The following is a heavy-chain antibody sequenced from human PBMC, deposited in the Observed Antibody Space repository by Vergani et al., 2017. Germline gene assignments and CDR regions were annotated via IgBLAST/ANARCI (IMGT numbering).Heavy chain of an antibody. CDR2: IYHSGST. Sequence: QVQLQESGPGLVKPSETLSLTCTVSGYSISSGYYWGWIRQPPGKGLEWIGSIYHSGSTYYNPSLKSRVTVSVDTSKSQFSLTLTSATAADTAVYYCARAYGANSGSRFDLWGQGALVTVSS. CDR3: ARAYGANSGSRFDL. V-gene: IGHV4-38-2*02. CDR1: GYSISSGYY. J-gene: IGHJ5*02. D-gene: IGHD4/OR15-4a*01.